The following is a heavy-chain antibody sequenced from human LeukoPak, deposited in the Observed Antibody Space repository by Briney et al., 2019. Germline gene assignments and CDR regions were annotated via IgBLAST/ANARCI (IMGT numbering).Heavy chain of an antibody. CDR3: ARDVGGSLDY. CDR2: IKGDESAK. V-gene: IGHV3-7*01. Sequence: GGSLRLSCAASGFTFSTCWMAWVRQAPGKGLEWVANIKGDESAKHQADSVKGRFTIFRDNAQRSVYLQMSSLRGEDTAVYYCARDVGGSLDYWGQGTLVTVSS. CDR1: GFTFSTCW. D-gene: IGHD1-26*01. J-gene: IGHJ4*02.